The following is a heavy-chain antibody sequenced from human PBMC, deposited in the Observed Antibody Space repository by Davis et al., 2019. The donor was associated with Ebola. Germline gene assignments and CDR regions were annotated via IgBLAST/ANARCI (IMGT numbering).Heavy chain of an antibody. CDR3: ARASSDFWSGPLE. V-gene: IGHV3-33*01. J-gene: IGHJ1*01. CDR1: GFTFGGHG. CDR2: IWYDGGNK. D-gene: IGHD3-3*01. Sequence: GESLKISCTASGFTFGGHGMQWVRQAPGKRLEWVASIWYDGGNKYYAGSVKGRFTVSRDNFKSALYLKMNALGVEDTAVYYCARASSDFWSGPLEWGQGVLVTVSS.